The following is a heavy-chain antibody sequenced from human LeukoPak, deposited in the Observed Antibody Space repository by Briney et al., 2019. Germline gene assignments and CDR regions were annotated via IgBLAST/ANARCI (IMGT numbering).Heavy chain of an antibody. Sequence: GGSLRLSCAASGFTFSSYAMSWVRQAPGKGLEWVSAISGSGGSTYYADSVKGRFTISRDNAKNSLYLQMNSLRAEDTAVYYCAREDLAYCGGDCYPVGDYWGQGTLVTVSS. J-gene: IGHJ4*02. CDR3: AREDLAYCGGDCYPVGDY. V-gene: IGHV3-23*01. D-gene: IGHD2-21*02. CDR1: GFTFSSYA. CDR2: ISGSGGST.